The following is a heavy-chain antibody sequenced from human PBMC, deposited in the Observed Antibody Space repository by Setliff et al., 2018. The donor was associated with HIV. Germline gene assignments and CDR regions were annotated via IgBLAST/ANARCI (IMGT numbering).Heavy chain of an antibody. J-gene: IGHJ5*02. Sequence: GGSLRLSCAASGFTFSDFWMHWVRQAPGKGLEWVASVSPDGSRNYCVGSVKGRCTASRDNAKSSLFLQMNSLRAEDTAVYYCARVLLRTNAVYGVVSNRFDPWGQGTLVTVSS. CDR1: GFTFSDFW. V-gene: IGHV3-7*03. D-gene: IGHD2-8*01. CDR3: ARVLLRTNAVYGVVSNRFDP. CDR2: VSPDGSRN.